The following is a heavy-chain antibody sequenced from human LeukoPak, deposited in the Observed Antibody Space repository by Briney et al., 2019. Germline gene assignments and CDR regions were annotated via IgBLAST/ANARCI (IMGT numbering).Heavy chain of an antibody. D-gene: IGHD1-26*01. CDR1: GGSISSYY. CDR2: IYYSGST. V-gene: IGHV4-59*12. CDR3: ARESGAFSPFGF. Sequence: SETLSLTCTVSGGSISSYYWSWIRQPPAKGLEWIGYIYYSGSTSYHPSLKSRVTISVDTSKNQFSLKLSSVTAADTAVYYCARESGAFSPFGFWGQGTLVTVSS. J-gene: IGHJ4*02.